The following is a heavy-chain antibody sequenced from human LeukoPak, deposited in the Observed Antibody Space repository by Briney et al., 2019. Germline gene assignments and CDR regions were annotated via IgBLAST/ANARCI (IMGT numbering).Heavy chain of an antibody. V-gene: IGHV1-2*02. CDR1: GYTFTGYY. Sequence: ASVKVSCKASGYTFTGYYMHWVRQAPGQGREWMGCINPNSGGTNYAQKLQGRVTMTRDTYISTAYMELRRLRSDDTAVYYCARDQWADSRGYYYASFEYWGQGTLVTVSS. CDR2: INPNSGGT. CDR3: ARDQWADSRGYYYASFEY. J-gene: IGHJ4*02. D-gene: IGHD3-22*01.